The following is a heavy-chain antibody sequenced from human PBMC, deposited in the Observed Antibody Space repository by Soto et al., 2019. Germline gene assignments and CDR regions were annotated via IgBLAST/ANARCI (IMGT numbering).Heavy chain of an antibody. CDR1: GGTFSSYA. CDR3: ARDDGSGSYYYYGMDV. V-gene: IGHV1-69*12. CDR2: IIPIFGTA. Sequence: QVQLVQSGAEVKKPGSSVKVSCKASGGTFSSYAISLVRQAPGHGLEGMGGIIPIFGTANYAQKFLGRVTITADESPSTAGMELSSLRSEDTAVYYCARDDGSGSYYYYGMDVWGQGSTVTVSS. D-gene: IGHD3-10*01. J-gene: IGHJ6*02.